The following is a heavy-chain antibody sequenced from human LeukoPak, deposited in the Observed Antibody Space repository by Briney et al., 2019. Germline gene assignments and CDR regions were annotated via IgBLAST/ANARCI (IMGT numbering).Heavy chain of an antibody. CDR1: GGSISSSSYY. D-gene: IGHD5-18*01. CDR2: IYYSGST. J-gene: IGHJ4*02. CDR3: ARVSRIQLGFDF. Sequence: SETLSLTCTVSGGSISSSSYYWGWIRQPPGKGLEWIGSIYYSGSTYYNPSLKSRVTISVDTSKNQFSLKLSSVTAADTAVYYCARVSRIQLGFDFWGQGTLVTVSS. V-gene: IGHV4-39*01.